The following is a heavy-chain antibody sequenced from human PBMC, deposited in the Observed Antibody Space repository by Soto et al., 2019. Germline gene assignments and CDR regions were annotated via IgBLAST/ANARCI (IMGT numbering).Heavy chain of an antibody. CDR2: ISYDGSNK. CDR3: ARVGKQLVSSGYYYYGMDV. D-gene: IGHD6-6*01. Sequence: QVQLVESGGGVVQPGRSLRLSCAASGFTFSSYAMHWVRQAPGKGLEWGAVISYDGSNKYYADSVKGRFTISRDNSKNTLYLQMNSLRAEDTAVYYCARVGKQLVSSGYYYYGMDVWGQGTTVTVSS. V-gene: IGHV3-30-3*01. CDR1: GFTFSSYA. J-gene: IGHJ6*02.